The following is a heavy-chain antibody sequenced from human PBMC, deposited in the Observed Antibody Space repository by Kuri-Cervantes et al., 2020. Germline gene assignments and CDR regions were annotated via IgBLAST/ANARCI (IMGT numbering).Heavy chain of an antibody. V-gene: IGHV3-9*01. J-gene: IGHJ4*02. CDR1: GFTFDDYA. Sequence: SLKISCAASGFTFDDYAMHWVRQAPGKGLEWVSCISWNSGSIGYADSVKGRFTISRDNAKNSLYLQMNSLRAEDTALYYCAKDSSPLIAAALDYWGQGTLVTVSS. CDR2: ISWNSGSI. D-gene: IGHD6-25*01. CDR3: AKDSSPLIAAALDY.